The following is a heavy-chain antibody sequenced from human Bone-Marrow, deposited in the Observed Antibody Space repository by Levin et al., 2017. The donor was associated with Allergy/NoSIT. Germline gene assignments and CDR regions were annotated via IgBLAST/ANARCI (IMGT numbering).Heavy chain of an antibody. CDR2: ISSSSSYI. CDR1: GFTFSSYS. D-gene: IGHD3-10*01. CDR3: ARNAWFGELSSYTFDY. V-gene: IGHV3-21*01. J-gene: IGHJ4*02. Sequence: LSLTCAAPGFTFSSYSMNWVRQAPGKGLEWVSSISSSSSYIYYADSVKGRFTISRDNAKNSLYLQMNSLRAEDTAVYYCARNAWFGELSSYTFDYWGQGTLVTVSS.